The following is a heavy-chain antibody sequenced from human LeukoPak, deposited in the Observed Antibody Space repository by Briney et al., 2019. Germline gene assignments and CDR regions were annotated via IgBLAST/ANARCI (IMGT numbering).Heavy chain of an antibody. D-gene: IGHD5-12*01. J-gene: IGHJ4*02. V-gene: IGHV4-34*01. CDR1: GGSFSGYY. CDR2: INHSGST. CDR3: ARVGYSGYDNRGSFDY. Sequence: SETLSLTCAVYGGSFSGYYWSWIRQPPGKGLEWVGEINHSGSTNYNPSLKSRVTISVDTSKNQFSLKLSSVTAADTAVYYCARVGYSGYDNRGSFDYWGQGTLVTVSS.